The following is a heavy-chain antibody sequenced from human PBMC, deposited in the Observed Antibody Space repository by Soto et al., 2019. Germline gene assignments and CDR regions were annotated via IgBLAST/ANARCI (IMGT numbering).Heavy chain of an antibody. CDR1: GGSISSSSYY. V-gene: IGHV4-39*01. J-gene: IGHJ6*03. CDR2: IYYSGST. Sequence: PSETLSLTCTVSGGSISSSSYYWGWIRQPPGKGLEWIGSIYYSGSTYYNPSLKSRVTISVDTSKNQFSLKLSSVTAADTAVYYCARAGYDFWSGSDPRPSYYYMDVWGKGTTVTVSS. CDR3: ARAGYDFWSGSDPRPSYYYMDV. D-gene: IGHD3-3*01.